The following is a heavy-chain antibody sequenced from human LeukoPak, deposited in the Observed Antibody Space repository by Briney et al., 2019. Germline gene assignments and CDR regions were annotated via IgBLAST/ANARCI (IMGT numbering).Heavy chain of an antibody. Sequence: ASVKGSCKASGYTFTGYYMHWGRQAPGQGLEWRGWINPNSDGTNYAQKFQGRVTMTRDTSISTAYMELSRLRSDDTAVYYCARDPNDYGDYSTQAQKDYWGQGTLVTVSS. J-gene: IGHJ4*02. CDR1: GYTFTGYY. CDR3: ARDPNDYGDYSTQAQKDY. CDR2: INPNSDGT. V-gene: IGHV1-2*02. D-gene: IGHD4-17*01.